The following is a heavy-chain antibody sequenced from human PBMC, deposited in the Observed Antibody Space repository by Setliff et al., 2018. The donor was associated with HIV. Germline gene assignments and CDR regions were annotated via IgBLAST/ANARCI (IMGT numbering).Heavy chain of an antibody. CDR2: ISGSGGDT. Sequence: GGSLRLSCASSGFTFSSYAMTWVRQAPGKGLECVAVISGSGGDTYYADSVKGRFVISREKSKNTLYLQLNSLRAEDTAVYYCRIPPNGGRSFDVWGQGTMVTVSS. D-gene: IGHD2-8*01. J-gene: IGHJ3*01. CDR3: RIPPNGGRSFDV. CDR1: GFTFSSYA. V-gene: IGHV3-23*01.